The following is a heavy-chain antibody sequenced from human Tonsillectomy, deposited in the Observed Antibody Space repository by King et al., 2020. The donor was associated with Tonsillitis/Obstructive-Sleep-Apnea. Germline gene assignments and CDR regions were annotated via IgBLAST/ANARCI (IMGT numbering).Heavy chain of an antibody. CDR1: GDSISSENW. D-gene: IGHD4-17*01. J-gene: IGHJ4*02. Sequence: VQLQESGPGLVKPSGTLPLTCAVSGDSISSENWWSWVRQPPGKGLEWIAEIYHRGSTNYNPSLKSRVTISVDKSKNQFSLKLTSVTAADTAVYYCARGCYGDYVGSFDYWGQGTLITVSS. CDR2: IYHRGST. V-gene: IGHV4-4*02. CDR3: ARGCYGDYVGSFDY.